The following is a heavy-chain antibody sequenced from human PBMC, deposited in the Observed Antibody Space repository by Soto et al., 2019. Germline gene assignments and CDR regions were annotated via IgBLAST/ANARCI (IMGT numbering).Heavy chain of an antibody. Sequence: GGSLRLSCAASGFTFSSIAMSWVRRAPGKGLEWVSAISGSGGSTYYADSVKGRFTISRDNSKNTLYLQMNSLRAEDTAVYYCAKKGDAYYDFWSGYYLSYWGQGTLVTVSS. D-gene: IGHD3-3*01. CDR3: AKKGDAYYDFWSGYYLSY. CDR2: ISGSGGST. J-gene: IGHJ4*02. V-gene: IGHV3-23*01. CDR1: GFTFSSIA.